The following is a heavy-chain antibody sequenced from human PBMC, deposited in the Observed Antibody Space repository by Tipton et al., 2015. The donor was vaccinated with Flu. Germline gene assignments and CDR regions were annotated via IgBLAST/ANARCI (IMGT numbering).Heavy chain of an antibody. CDR1: GGPISSEDYY. D-gene: IGHD5-12*01. Sequence: TLSLTCTVSGGPISSEDYYWSWIRQHTGKGLEWIGYIYDSGITYYNPSLSSRVVISIDTSKNQFYLRLSSVTAADTAVYYCARGATRRPFSGYDYTGYWGQGTLVTVSS. V-gene: IGHV4-31*03. CDR2: IYDSGIT. J-gene: IGHJ4*02. CDR3: ARGATRRPFSGYDYTGY.